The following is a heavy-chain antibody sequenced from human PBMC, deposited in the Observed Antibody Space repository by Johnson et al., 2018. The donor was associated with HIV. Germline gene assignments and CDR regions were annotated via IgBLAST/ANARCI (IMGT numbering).Heavy chain of an antibody. V-gene: IGHV3-30-3*01. CDR3: ARGGGCGGDCYSGYDAFDI. J-gene: IGHJ3*02. Sequence: QVQLVESGGGVVQPGRSLRLSCAASGLTFSSYAMYCVRQAPGKGLEWVAVISYDGSNKYYADSVKGRFTISRDNSKNMLYLQMNSLREEDTAVFYCARGGGCGGDCYSGYDAFDIWGQGTMVTVS. D-gene: IGHD2-21*01. CDR1: GLTFSSYA. CDR2: ISYDGSNK.